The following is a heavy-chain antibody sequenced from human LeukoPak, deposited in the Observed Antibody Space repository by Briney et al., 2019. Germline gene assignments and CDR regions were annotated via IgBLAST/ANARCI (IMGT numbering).Heavy chain of an antibody. CDR3: ARDTLLY. CDR2: IKQDGSEK. J-gene: IGHJ4*02. V-gene: IGHV3-7*03. D-gene: IGHD2-15*01. Sequence: GGSLRLSCAASGCTFSSYWMSWVRQAPGKGLEWVANIKQDGSEKYYVDSVKGRFTISRDNAKNSLYLQMNSLRAEDTAVYYCARDTLLYWGQGTLVTVSS. CDR1: GCTFSSYW.